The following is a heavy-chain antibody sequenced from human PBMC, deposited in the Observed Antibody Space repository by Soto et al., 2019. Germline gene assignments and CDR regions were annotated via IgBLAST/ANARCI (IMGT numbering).Heavy chain of an antibody. CDR2: ISSSSSTI. CDR1: GFTFSSFS. Sequence: EVQLMESGGGLVQPGGSLRLSCAASGFTFSSFSMHWVRQAPGKGLEWVSYISSSSSTIYYADSVRDRFTISRDNAKNSLYLQMNSLRDEDTAVFYCARDAPRCSGGTCLDYWGQGTLVTVSS. D-gene: IGHD2-15*01. J-gene: IGHJ4*02. CDR3: ARDAPRCSGGTCLDY. V-gene: IGHV3-48*02.